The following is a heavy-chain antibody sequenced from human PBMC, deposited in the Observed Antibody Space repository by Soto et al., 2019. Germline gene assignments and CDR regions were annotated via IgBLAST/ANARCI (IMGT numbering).Heavy chain of an antibody. CDR1: GYSFTSYW. D-gene: IGHD3-9*01. CDR2: IYPGDSDT. V-gene: IGHV5-51*01. CDR3: ARHGGYFDWLRDDYYYGMDV. J-gene: IGHJ6*02. Sequence: GESLKISCKGSGYSFTSYWIGWVRQMPGKGLEWMGIIYPGDSDTRYSPSFQGQVTISADKSISTAYLQWSSLKASDTAMYYCARHGGYFDWLRDDYYYGMDVWGQGTTVTVS.